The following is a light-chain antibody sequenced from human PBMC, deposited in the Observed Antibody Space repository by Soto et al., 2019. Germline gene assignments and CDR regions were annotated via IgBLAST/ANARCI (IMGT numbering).Light chain of an antibody. CDR2: KDS. Sequence: SYELTQPSPVSVSPGQTARITCSGDVLAKKYARWFQQKPGQAPVLVIYKDSERPSGIPERFSGSSSGTTVTLTISGAQVEDEADYYCYSAADNTLVFGGGTKLTAL. V-gene: IGLV3-27*01. CDR1: VLAKKY. CDR3: YSAADNTLV. J-gene: IGLJ2*01.